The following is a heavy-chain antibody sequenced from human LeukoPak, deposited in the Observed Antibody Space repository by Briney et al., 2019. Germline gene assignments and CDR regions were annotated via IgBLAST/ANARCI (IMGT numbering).Heavy chain of an antibody. CDR1: GFTFSDYY. Sequence: GGSLRLSCAASGFTFSDYYMSWIRQAPGKGLEWVSYISSSGSTIYYADSVKGRFAISRDNAKNSLYLQMNSLRAEDTAVYYCARASPGIAAAGPIDYWGQGTLVTVSS. J-gene: IGHJ4*02. V-gene: IGHV3-11*01. CDR3: ARASPGIAAAGPIDY. CDR2: ISSSGSTI. D-gene: IGHD6-13*01.